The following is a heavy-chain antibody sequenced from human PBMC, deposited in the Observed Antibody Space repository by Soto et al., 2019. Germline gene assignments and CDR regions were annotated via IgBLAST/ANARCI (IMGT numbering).Heavy chain of an antibody. D-gene: IGHD5-12*01. CDR2: ISYDGSNK. CDR1: GFPFSSFG. V-gene: IGHV3-30*18. CDR3: AKDQDIVATTRPGYYYYGMDV. Sequence: GGSLSLSCAASGFPFSSFGRHWVRPAPGKGLEWVAVISYDGSNKYHADSVKGRFTISRDNSKNTLYLQMNSLRDEDTAVYYCAKDQDIVATTRPGYYYYGMDVWGQGTTVTV. J-gene: IGHJ6*02.